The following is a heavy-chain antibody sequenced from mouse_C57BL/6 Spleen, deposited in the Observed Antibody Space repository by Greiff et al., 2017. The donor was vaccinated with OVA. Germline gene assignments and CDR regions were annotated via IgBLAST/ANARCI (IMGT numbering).Heavy chain of an antibody. CDR2: ISDGGSYT. CDR3: ARAPYYYGSRYFDV. Sequence: EVKVVESGGGLVKPGGSLKLSCAASGFTFGSYAMSWVRQTPEKRLEWVATISDGGSYTYYPDNVKGRFTISRDNAKNNLYLQMSHLKSEDTAMYYCARAPYYYGSRYFDVWGTGTTVTVSS. V-gene: IGHV5-4*03. CDR1: GFTFGSYA. J-gene: IGHJ1*03. D-gene: IGHD1-1*01.